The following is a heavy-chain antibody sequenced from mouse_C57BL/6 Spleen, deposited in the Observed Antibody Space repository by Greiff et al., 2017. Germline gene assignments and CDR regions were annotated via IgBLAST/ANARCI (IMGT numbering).Heavy chain of an antibody. V-gene: IGHV1-82*01. CDR3: ARSPLLHYYGSSLYYFDY. D-gene: IGHD1-1*01. CDR2: IYPGDGDP. Sequence: VQLQQSGPELVKPGASVKISCKASGYAFSRSWMNWVKQRPGKGLAWIGRIYPGDGDPNDNGKFKGKATLTADKSSSTAYMQLSSLTSEDSAVYCCARSPLLHYYGSSLYYFDYWGQGTTLTVSS. CDR1: GYAFSRSW. J-gene: IGHJ2*01.